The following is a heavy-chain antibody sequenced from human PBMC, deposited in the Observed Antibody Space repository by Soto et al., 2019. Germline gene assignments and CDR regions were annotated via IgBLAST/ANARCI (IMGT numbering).Heavy chain of an antibody. CDR3: ARVVIAARVFDY. V-gene: IGHV1-18*01. Sequence: ASVKVSCKASGYTFTSYGISWVRQAPGQGLEWMGWISAYNGNTNFAQRLQGRVTMTTDTSTSTAYMELRSLRSDDTAVYYCARVVIAARVFDYWGQGTLVTVSS. CDR2: ISAYNGNT. D-gene: IGHD2-15*01. CDR1: GYTFTSYG. J-gene: IGHJ4*02.